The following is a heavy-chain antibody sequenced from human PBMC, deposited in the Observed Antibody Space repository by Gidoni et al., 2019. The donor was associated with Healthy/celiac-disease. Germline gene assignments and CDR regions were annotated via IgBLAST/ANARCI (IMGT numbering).Heavy chain of an antibody. CDR1: GGTFSRYA. CDR2: IIPIFGTA. J-gene: IGHJ6*03. Sequence: QVQLVQSGAEVKKPGSSVKVSCKASGGTFSRYAISWVRQAPGQGLEWMGGIIPIFGTANYAQKYQVRVTITEDESTSTAYMELSSLRSEDTAVYYCARDGDYGDEGYYYMDVWGKGTTVTVSS. D-gene: IGHD4-17*01. V-gene: IGHV1-69*01. CDR3: ARDGDYGDEGYYYMDV.